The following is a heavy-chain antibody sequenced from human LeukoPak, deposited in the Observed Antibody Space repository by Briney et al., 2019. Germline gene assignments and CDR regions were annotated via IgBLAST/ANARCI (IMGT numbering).Heavy chain of an antibody. CDR2: IIPIFGTA. J-gene: IGHJ6*02. D-gene: IGHD1-1*01. CDR1: GGTFSSYA. V-gene: IGHV1-69*05. CDR3: ARRNDGDHGYYYYYYGMDV. Sequence: SVKVSCKASGGTFSSYAISWVRQAPGQGLEWMGGIIPIFGTANYAQKLQGRVTMTTDTSTSTAYMELRSLRSDDTAVYYCARRNDGDHGYYYYYYGMDVWGQGTTVTVSS.